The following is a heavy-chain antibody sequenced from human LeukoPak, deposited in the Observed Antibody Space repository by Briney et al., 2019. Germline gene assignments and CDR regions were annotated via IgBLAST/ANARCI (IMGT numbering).Heavy chain of an antibody. CDR3: ARDRGWIQHDI. CDR2: IKGDGSAK. J-gene: IGHJ3*02. V-gene: IGHV3-7*03. D-gene: IGHD5-18*01. CDR1: GFAFSDSW. Sequence: GSLRLACAASGFAFSDSWMTWIRQAPGKGLEWVAFIKGDGSAKKYVDSVKGRFTISRDNAKNSLFLQMNSLRAEDTAVYYCARDRGWIQHDIWGQGTMVTVSS.